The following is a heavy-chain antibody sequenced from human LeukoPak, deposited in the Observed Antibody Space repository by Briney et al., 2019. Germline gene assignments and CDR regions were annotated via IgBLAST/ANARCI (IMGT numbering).Heavy chain of an antibody. V-gene: IGHV3-15*01. D-gene: IGHD3-16*01. J-gene: IGHJ6*02. CDR3: ARGGGLDV. CDR2: IKGKTAAGAP. Sequence: PGGSLRLSCAVSGVTLTSAWMSWVRQAPGKGLEWVGRIKGKTAAGAPDYVASVKGRFTISRDDSKNTLFLQMNSLKTEDTAVYFCARGGGLDVWGQGATVTVSS. CDR1: GVTLTSAW.